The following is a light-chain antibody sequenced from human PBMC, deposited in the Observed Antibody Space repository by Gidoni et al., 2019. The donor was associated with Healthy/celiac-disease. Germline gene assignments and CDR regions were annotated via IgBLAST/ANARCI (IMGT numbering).Light chain of an antibody. V-gene: IGKV1-5*03. CDR1: QSISSW. CDR3: QQYNSYSFT. Sequence: DTQMTQSPSTLSASVGDRVTIPCRASQSISSWLAWYQQKPGKAPKLLIYKASSLESGVPSRFSGSGSGTEFPLTISSLQPDYFATYYCQQYNSYSFTFGPGTKVDIK. CDR2: KAS. J-gene: IGKJ3*01.